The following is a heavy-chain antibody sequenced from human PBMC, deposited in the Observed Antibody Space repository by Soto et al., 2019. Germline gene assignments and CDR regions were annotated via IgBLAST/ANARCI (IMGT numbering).Heavy chain of an antibody. Sequence: QVQLVESGGGVVQPGRSLRLSCAASGFTFSSYGMHWVRQAPGKGLEWVAVIWYDGSNKYYADSVKGRFTISRDNSKNTLYLQMNSLRAEDTAVYYCARDSVAAAEDYYYGMDVWGQGSTVTVSS. D-gene: IGHD6-13*01. CDR3: ARDSVAAAEDYYYGMDV. J-gene: IGHJ6*02. CDR1: GFTFSSYG. CDR2: IWYDGSNK. V-gene: IGHV3-33*01.